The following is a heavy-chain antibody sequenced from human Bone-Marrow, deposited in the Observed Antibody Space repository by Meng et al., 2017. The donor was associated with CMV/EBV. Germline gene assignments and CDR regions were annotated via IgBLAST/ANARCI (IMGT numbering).Heavy chain of an antibody. D-gene: IGHD6-13*01. J-gene: IGHJ6*02. V-gene: IGHV3-21*01. CDR2: ISSSSNYI. Sequence: GESLKISCAASGFTFSGYSMNWVRQAPGKGLEWVSSISSSSNYIYYVDSVKGRFTISRDNAKNSLYLQMNSLRAEDTAVYYCARDLAGYSSPTCFDVWGQRATVTVSS. CDR1: GFTFSGYS. CDR3: ARDLAGYSSPTCFDV.